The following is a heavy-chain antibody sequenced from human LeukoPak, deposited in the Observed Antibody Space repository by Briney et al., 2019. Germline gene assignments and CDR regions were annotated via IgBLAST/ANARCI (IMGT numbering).Heavy chain of an antibody. V-gene: IGHV4-31*03. Sequence: PSETLSLTCTVSGDSISIRGYYWSWIRQHPGKGLDWIGYIYYTGSTYYNPSLKSRVTIAVDTPKNQFSLQLSSVTAADTAVYYCARYLDSTGYLDYWGQGTLVTVSS. CDR3: ARYLDSTGYLDY. D-gene: IGHD3-22*01. J-gene: IGHJ4*02. CDR1: GDSISIRGYY. CDR2: IYYTGST.